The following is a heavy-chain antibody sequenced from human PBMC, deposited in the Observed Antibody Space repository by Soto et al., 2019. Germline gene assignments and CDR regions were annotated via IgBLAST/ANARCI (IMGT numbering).Heavy chain of an antibody. D-gene: IGHD3-10*01. CDR1: GGSVSSGTYY. CDR3: ARIFITAPRHLCFDP. J-gene: IGHJ5*02. Sequence: SETLSLTCTVSGGSVSSGTYYWAWIRQPPGEGLNWIGYISNSGSTNYNPSLKSRVTISVDTSKNQFSLKLRSVTAADTAVYYCARIFITAPRHLCFDPWGQGTLVTVYS. CDR2: ISNSGST. V-gene: IGHV4-61*01.